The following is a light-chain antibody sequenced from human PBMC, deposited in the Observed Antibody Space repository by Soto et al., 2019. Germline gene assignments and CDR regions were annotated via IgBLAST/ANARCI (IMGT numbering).Light chain of an antibody. CDR3: QHYGRLPNA. CDR2: SIS. V-gene: IGKV3-20*01. Sequence: TQPPSTLSVSIGDRANLTCRASHSVNSNYLAWYQQKPGQAPRLLIYSISRWASEVPDRFSGSGSGTEFTLTISSLQPDDFATYYCQHYGRLPNAFGQGTKVDIK. CDR1: HSVNSNY. J-gene: IGKJ1*01.